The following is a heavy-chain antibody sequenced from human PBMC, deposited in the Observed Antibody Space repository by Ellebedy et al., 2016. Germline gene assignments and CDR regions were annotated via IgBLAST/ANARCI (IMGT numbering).Heavy chain of an antibody. CDR1: GYTLTELS. CDR3: ATTGTSWAWFDP. Sequence: ASVKVSCKVSGYTLTELSMHWVRQAPGKGLEWMGGFDPEDGETIYAQKFQGRVTMTEDTSTDTAYMELRSLRSEDTAVYYCATTGTSWAWFDPWGQGTLVTVSS. J-gene: IGHJ5*02. V-gene: IGHV1-24*01. D-gene: IGHD1-1*01. CDR2: FDPEDGET.